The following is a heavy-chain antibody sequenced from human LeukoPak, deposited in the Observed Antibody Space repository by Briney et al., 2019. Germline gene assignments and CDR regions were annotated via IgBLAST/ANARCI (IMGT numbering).Heavy chain of an antibody. Sequence: ASVKVSCKASGGTFSSYAISWVRRAPGQGLEWMGGIIPIFGTANYAQKFQGRVTITADESTSTAYMELSSLRSEGTAVYYCARVPTADWYFDLWGRGTLVTVSS. CDR1: GGTFSSYA. V-gene: IGHV1-69*13. CDR2: IIPIFGTA. J-gene: IGHJ2*01. CDR3: ARVPTADWYFDL. D-gene: IGHD4-17*01.